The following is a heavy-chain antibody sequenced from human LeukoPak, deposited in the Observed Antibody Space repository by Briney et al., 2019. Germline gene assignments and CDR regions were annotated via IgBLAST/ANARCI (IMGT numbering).Heavy chain of an antibody. D-gene: IGHD5-24*01. CDR1: VFSFSTYD. J-gene: IGHJ4*02. CDR2: ISTSGGYT. V-gene: IGHV3-23*01. CDR3: AKKPATIKFPFDI. Sequence: GGSLRLSRVGSVFSFSTYDMGWVRQTPGTGLEGGSAISTSGGYTEDADSVKGRFTISRDNSQNTLFLHMHSLRAEDAAVYYCAKKPATIKFPFDIWGQGTLVTVSP.